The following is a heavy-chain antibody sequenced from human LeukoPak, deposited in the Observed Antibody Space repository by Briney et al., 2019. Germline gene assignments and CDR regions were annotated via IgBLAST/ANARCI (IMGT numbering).Heavy chain of an antibody. J-gene: IGHJ4*02. CDR2: IYYSGST. CDR1: GGSISSYY. CDR3: ASTPRGSGPMNY. V-gene: IGHV4-59*01. Sequence: SETLSLTCTVSGGSISSYYWSRIRQPPGKGLEWIGYIYYSGSTNYNPSLKSRVTISVDTSKNQFSLKLSSVTAADTAVYYCASTPRGSGPMNYWGQGTLVTVSS. D-gene: IGHD3-22*01.